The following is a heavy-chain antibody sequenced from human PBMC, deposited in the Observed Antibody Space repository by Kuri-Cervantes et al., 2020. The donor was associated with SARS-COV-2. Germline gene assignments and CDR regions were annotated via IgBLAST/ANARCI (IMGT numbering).Heavy chain of an antibody. D-gene: IGHD6-13*01. CDR2: IKQDGSEK. J-gene: IGHJ6*03. V-gene: IGHV3-7*01. CDR1: GFTFSSYG. CDR3: ARFSGSGSWYPGRYYYYMDV. Sequence: GESLKISCAASGFTFSSYGMHWVRQAPGKGLEWVANIKQDGSEKYYVDSVKGRFTISRDNAKNSLYLQMNSLRAEDTAVYYCARFSGSGSWYPGRYYYYMDVWGKGTTVTVSS.